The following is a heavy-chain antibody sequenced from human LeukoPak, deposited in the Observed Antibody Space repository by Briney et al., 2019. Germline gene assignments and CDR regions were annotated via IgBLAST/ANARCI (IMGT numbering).Heavy chain of an antibody. CDR1: GFTFSHFG. CDR3: AKDAQRGFDYSNSLEY. V-gene: IGHV3-33*06. J-gene: IGHJ4*02. D-gene: IGHD4-11*01. Sequence: EGSMRLSCAASGFTFSHFGFHWVRQAPGKGLEWVAVIWSDGTNKYYGDSVKGRFIIQRDDSQKTVYLHMNRLRAEDTAIYYCAKDAQRGFDYSNSLEYWGQGSMVSVSS. CDR2: IWSDGTNK.